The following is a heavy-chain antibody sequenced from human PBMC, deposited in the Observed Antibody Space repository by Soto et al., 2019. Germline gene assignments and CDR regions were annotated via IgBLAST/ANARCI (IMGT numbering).Heavy chain of an antibody. CDR3: AREVRDIVVVPTGVYFDY. CDR2: MHYSGST. Sequence: QVQLQESGPGLVKPSQTLSLTCTVSGASISSGGYYWSWIRQHPGKGLEWVGSMHYSGSTSYNSSRKSRITMSMDRSKNQFSLKLTSVTAEDTAVYYCAREVRDIVVVPTGVYFDYWGQGTLVTVSS. D-gene: IGHD2-2*01. CDR1: GASISSGGYY. V-gene: IGHV4-31*03. J-gene: IGHJ4*02.